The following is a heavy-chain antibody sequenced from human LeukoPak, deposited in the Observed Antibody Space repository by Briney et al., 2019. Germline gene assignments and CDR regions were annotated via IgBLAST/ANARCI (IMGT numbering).Heavy chain of an antibody. V-gene: IGHV4-38-2*02. CDR1: GYSISSGYY. CDR2: IYHSGST. J-gene: IGHJ4*02. CDR3: ARVSVVVAASLDY. Sequence: SETLSLTCTVSGYSISSGYYWGWIRQPPGKGLEWIGSIYHSGSTYYNPSLKSRVTISVDTSKNQFSLKLSSVTAADTAVYYCARVSVVVAASLDYWGQGTLDTVSS. D-gene: IGHD2-15*01.